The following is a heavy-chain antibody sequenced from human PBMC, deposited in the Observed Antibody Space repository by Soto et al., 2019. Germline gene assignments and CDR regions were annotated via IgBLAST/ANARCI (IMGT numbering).Heavy chain of an antibody. CDR2: IYHSGTT. D-gene: IGHD2-15*01. J-gene: IGHJ5*02. CDR1: GDFFSSYY. V-gene: IGHV4-59*01. CDR3: AREYSRWFDP. Sequence: ATLSLICTVSGDFFSSYYWSWILRPPGKGLEWIGYIYHSGTTTYNPSLKSRVTISVDTSKNQFSLKLSSVTAADTAVYYCAREYSRWFDPWGQGTLVTVSS.